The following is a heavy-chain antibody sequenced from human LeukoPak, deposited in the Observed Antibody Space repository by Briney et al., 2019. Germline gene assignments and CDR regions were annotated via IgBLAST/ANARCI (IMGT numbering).Heavy chain of an antibody. V-gene: IGHV1-2*02. D-gene: IGHD7-27*01. Sequence: ASVKVSFKASGYTFTGYYMHWVRQAPGQGLEWMGWINPNSGGTNSAQKFQGRVTMTRDTSISTAYMELSSLRSADTAMYYCARDFSGAHFDSWGQGTLVTVSS. CDR1: GYTFTGYY. J-gene: IGHJ4*02. CDR3: ARDFSGAHFDS. CDR2: INPNSGGT.